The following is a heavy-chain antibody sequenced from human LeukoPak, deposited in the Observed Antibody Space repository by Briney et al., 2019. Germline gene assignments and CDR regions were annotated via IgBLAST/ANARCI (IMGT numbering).Heavy chain of an antibody. CDR3: ARVDYDGDYSF. D-gene: IGHD4-17*01. J-gene: IGHJ4*02. Sequence: GGSLRPSCAASGFTVSSSYMSWVRQTPGKGLEWVSIIYSSGSTYYADSVKGRFTISRDNPKNTVYLQMNRLRAEDTAVYYCARVDYDGDYSFWGQGTLVTVSS. CDR2: IYSSGST. CDR1: GFTVSSSY. V-gene: IGHV3-66*01.